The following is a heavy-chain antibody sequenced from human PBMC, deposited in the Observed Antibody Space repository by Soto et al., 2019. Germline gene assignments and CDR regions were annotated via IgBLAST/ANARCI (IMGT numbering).Heavy chain of an antibody. Sequence: GGSLRLSCAASGFTFSSYAMSWVRQAPGKGLEWVSAISGSGGSTYYADSVKGRFTISRDNSKNTLYLQMNSLRAEDTAVYYCAKEARITMIVVVITLPPEGYFDLWGRGTLVTVSS. D-gene: IGHD3-22*01. CDR2: ISGSGGST. CDR3: AKEARITMIVVVITLPPEGYFDL. V-gene: IGHV3-23*01. J-gene: IGHJ2*01. CDR1: GFTFSSYA.